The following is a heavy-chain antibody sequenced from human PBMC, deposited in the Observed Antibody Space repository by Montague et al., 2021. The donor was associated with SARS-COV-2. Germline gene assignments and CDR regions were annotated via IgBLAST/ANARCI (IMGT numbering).Heavy chain of an antibody. D-gene: IGHD3-22*01. CDR3: ARDTRITMLVVVNRYGMDV. CDR2: IYYSGST. V-gene: IGHV4-39*07. J-gene: IGHJ6*02. CDR1: GGAISSSSYY. Sequence: SETLSLTCTVSGGAISSSSYYWGWIRQLPGKGLEWIGSIYYSGSTYYNPSLKSRVIISVDTSKNQFSLKLSSVTAADTAVYYCARDTRITMLVVVNRYGMDVWGQGTTVTVSS.